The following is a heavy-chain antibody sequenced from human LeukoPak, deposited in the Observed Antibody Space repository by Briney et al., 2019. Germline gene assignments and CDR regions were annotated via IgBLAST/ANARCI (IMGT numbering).Heavy chain of an antibody. CDR3: ARGGRVTPFDY. D-gene: IGHD3-16*01. Sequence: ASVKVSCKASGGTFSSYAISWVRQAPGQGLEWMGRIIPILGIANYAQKFQGRVTITADKSTSTAYMELSSLRSDDTAVYYCARGGRVTPFDYWGQGTLVTVSS. J-gene: IGHJ4*02. CDR1: GGTFSSYA. V-gene: IGHV1-69*04. CDR2: IIPILGIA.